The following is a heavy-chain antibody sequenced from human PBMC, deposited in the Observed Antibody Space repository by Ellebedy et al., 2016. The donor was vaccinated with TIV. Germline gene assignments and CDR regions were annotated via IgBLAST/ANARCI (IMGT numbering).Heavy chain of an antibody. CDR1: GFSLSTSGVG. D-gene: IGHD2-21*02. CDR3: AHRLAYCGGDCYSG. J-gene: IGHJ4*02. Sequence: SGPTLVKPTQTLTLTCTFSGFSLSTSGVGVGWLRQPPGKALEWLALIYWDDDKRYSPSLKSRLTITKDTSKNQVVLTMTNMDPVDTAKYYCAHRLAYCGGDCYSGWGQGTLVTVSS. CDR2: IYWDDDK. V-gene: IGHV2-5*02.